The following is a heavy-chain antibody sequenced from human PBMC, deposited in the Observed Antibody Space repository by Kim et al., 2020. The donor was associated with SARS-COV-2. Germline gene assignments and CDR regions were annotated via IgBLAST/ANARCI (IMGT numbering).Heavy chain of an antibody. J-gene: IGHJ4*02. Sequence: GGSLRLSCTASGFTFGDYAMSWVRQAPGKGLEWVGFIRSKAYGGTTEYAASVKGRFTISRDDSKSIAYLQMNSLKTEDTAVYYCTRDGEGIGGNYFDYWGQGTLVTVSS. CDR1: GFTFGDYA. D-gene: IGHD3-16*01. V-gene: IGHV3-49*04. CDR3: TRDGEGIGGNYFDY. CDR2: IRSKAYGGTT.